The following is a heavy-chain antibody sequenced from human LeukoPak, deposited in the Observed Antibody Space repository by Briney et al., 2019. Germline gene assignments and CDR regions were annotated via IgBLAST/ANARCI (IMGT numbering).Heavy chain of an antibody. CDR2: ISSSSSYI. CDR1: GFTFSSYS. CDR3: ARDLEVVAAVLDY. J-gene: IGHJ4*02. D-gene: IGHD2-15*01. Sequence: GGSLRLSCAASGFTFSSYSMNWVRQAPGKGLEWVSSISSSSSYIYYADSVKGRFTISRDNAKNSLYLQMNSLRAEDTAVYYCARDLEVVAAVLDYWGQGTLVTVPS. V-gene: IGHV3-21*01.